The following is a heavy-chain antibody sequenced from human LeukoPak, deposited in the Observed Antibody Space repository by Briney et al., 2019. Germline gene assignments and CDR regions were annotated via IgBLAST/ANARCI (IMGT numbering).Heavy chain of an antibody. D-gene: IGHD6-19*01. V-gene: IGHV2-5*08. CDR2: IYWDDDK. Sequence: TLSLTCTVSGGSISSGSYYWSWIRQPPGKALEWLALIYWDDDKRYSPSLKSRLTITKDTSKNQVVLTMTNMDPVDTATYYCAHVGDPSSGWSNFDYWGQGTLVTVSS. J-gene: IGHJ4*02. CDR3: AHVGDPSSGWSNFDY. CDR1: GGSISSGSYY.